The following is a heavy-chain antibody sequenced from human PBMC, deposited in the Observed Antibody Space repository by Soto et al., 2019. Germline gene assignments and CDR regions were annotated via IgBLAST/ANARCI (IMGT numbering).Heavy chain of an antibody. V-gene: IGHV3-13*01. Sequence: PGRSLRLSCAASGFTFSSYDMHWVRQATGKGLEWVSAIGTAGDTYYPGSVKGRFTISRENAKNSLYLQMNSLRAEDTAVYYCARSKSDYPYYYGMDVWGQGTTVTVSS. CDR2: IGTAGDT. CDR3: ARSKSDYPYYYGMDV. CDR1: GFTFSSYD. J-gene: IGHJ6*02. D-gene: IGHD4-17*01.